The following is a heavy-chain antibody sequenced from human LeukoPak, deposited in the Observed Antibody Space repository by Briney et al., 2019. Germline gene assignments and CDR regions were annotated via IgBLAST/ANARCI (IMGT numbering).Heavy chain of an antibody. J-gene: IGHJ6*03. CDR2: ISGSGGST. D-gene: IGHD1-26*01. V-gene: IGHV3-23*01. CDR1: GFTFSSYA. Sequence: GGSLRLSCAASGFTFSSYAMSWVRQAPGKGLEWVSAISGSGGSTYYADSVKGRFTISRDNSKNTLYLQMNSLRAEDTAVYYCAKVPSGSYYQVYYYYMDVWGKGTTVTVSS. CDR3: AKVPSGSYYQVYYYYMDV.